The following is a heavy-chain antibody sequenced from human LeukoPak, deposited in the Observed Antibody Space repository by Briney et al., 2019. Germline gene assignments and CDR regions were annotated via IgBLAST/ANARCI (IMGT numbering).Heavy chain of an antibody. CDR2: IRDSGEA. J-gene: IGHJ5*02. CDR1: GFRVSDY. CDR3: ARDRAANQDWVEFDP. V-gene: IGHV3-66*03. D-gene: IGHD3/OR15-3a*01. Sequence: PGGSLRLSCAVSGFRVSDYMSWVRQAPGKGLEWVGLIRDSGEAFYADFARGRFAISRDESENTLYLRMNSLRVEDTAVYFCARDRAANQDWVEFDPWGQGTPVIVSS.